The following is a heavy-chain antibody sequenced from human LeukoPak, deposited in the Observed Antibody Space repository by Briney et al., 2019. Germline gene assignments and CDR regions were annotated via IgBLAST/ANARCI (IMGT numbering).Heavy chain of an antibody. CDR3: ARGPNSNWSGLDF. Sequence: GGSLRLSCAVSGFTVSSCCLHWVRQAPGKELVWVSRFDSDGATTTYADSVKGRFTISRDVAKNTVYLQMNSLRAEDTAVYYCARGPNSNWSGLDFWGQGTLLTVSS. V-gene: IGHV3-74*01. D-gene: IGHD6-6*01. CDR1: GFTVSSCC. CDR2: FDSDGATT. J-gene: IGHJ4*02.